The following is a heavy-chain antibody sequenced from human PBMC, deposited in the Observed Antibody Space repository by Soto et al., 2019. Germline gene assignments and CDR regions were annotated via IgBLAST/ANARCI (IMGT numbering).Heavy chain of an antibody. D-gene: IGHD6-13*01. CDR1: GFTLSSYN. J-gene: IGHJ6*02. Sequence: EVQLVESGGGLVQPGGSLRLSCAASGFTLSSYNMNWVRQAPGKGLEWVSYISGSSDTIYYADSVKGRFTISRDNAKNSLYPQMESLRDEDTAVYYCARDHGGSSWFVGIYYYFGVDVWGQGTTVTVSS. V-gene: IGHV3-48*02. CDR3: ARDHGGSSWFVGIYYYFGVDV. CDR2: ISGSSDTI.